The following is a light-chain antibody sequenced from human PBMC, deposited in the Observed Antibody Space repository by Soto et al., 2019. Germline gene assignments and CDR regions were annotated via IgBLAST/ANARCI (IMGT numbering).Light chain of an antibody. CDR2: GAS. CDR3: QQYGNWYT. V-gene: IGKV3-15*01. CDR1: QSVSST. J-gene: IGKJ2*01. Sequence: EIVLTQSPATLSVSPGERATLSCRASQSVSSTLAWYQQIPGQAPRLLIFGASTRATGIPARFSGSGSGTEFTLTISSQQSEDFAVYYCQQYGNWYTFGQGTKLEIK.